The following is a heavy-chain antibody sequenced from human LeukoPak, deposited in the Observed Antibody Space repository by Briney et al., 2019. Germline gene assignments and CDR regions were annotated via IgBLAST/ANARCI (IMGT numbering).Heavy chain of an antibody. CDR3: ARGHSSSWYLD. D-gene: IGHD6-13*01. CDR1: GYTFTKYG. CDR2: INAGNGNT. J-gene: IGHJ4*02. V-gene: IGHV1-3*01. Sequence: ASVKVSCKASGYTFTKYGITWVRQAPGQGLEWMGWINAGNGNTKYSQKFQGRVTITRDTSASTAYMELSSLRSEDTAVYYCARGHSSSWYLDWGQGTLVTVSS.